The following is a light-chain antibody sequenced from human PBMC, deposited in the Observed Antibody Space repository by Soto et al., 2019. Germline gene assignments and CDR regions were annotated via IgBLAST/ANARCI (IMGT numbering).Light chain of an antibody. CDR1: QSVSSSF. V-gene: IGKV3-20*01. CDR3: QQYGSSPRT. CDR2: GAS. J-gene: IGKJ1*01. Sequence: EIVLTQSPGTLSFSPGERATLSCRASQSVSSSFLAWYQQKPGQAPRLLIYGASIRATGIPDMFSGSGSGTDFTLTISRREPEDFAVYYCQQYGSSPRTFGQGTKVEIK.